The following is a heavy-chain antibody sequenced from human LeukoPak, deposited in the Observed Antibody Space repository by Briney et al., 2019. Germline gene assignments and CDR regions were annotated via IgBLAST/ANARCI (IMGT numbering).Heavy chain of an antibody. J-gene: IGHJ4*02. Sequence: GGSLRLSCEASGFTFSSYWMSWVRQAPGKGLEWVANIKQDGSEKYYVDSVKGRFTISRDNAKNSLYLQMNSLRAEDTAVYYCAREGYGDFGGYFDYWGQGTLVTVSS. CDR1: GFTFSSYW. D-gene: IGHD4-17*01. CDR2: IKQDGSEK. V-gene: IGHV3-7*01. CDR3: AREGYGDFGGYFDY.